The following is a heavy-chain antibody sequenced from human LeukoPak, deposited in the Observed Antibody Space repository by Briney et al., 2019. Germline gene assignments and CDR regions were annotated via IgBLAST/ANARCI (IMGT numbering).Heavy chain of an antibody. D-gene: IGHD2-2*01. CDR3: ARVGCSSTNCRYQDGLDV. CDR1: GGSISSYY. Sequence: PSETLSLTCTISGGSISSYYWSWIRQPAGKGLEWIGRIYTSGSTNYNPSLKSRVTMSVDTSKNQFSLKLSSVTAADTAVYYCARVGCSSTNCRYQDGLDVWGQGTTVTVSS. CDR2: IYTSGST. J-gene: IGHJ6*02. V-gene: IGHV4-4*07.